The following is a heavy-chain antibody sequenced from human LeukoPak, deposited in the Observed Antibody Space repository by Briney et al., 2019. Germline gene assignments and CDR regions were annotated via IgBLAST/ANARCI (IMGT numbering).Heavy chain of an antibody. Sequence: SETLSLTCTVSGGSISSYYWSWIRQPPGKGLEWIGYIFYSGSTNYNPSLKSRVTISVDASKNQFSLKLTSVTAADTAVYYCARASYDSSGYFPNYFDYWGRGTLVTVSS. V-gene: IGHV4-59*01. CDR1: GGSISSYY. CDR2: IFYSGST. CDR3: ARASYDSSGYFPNYFDY. D-gene: IGHD3-22*01. J-gene: IGHJ4*02.